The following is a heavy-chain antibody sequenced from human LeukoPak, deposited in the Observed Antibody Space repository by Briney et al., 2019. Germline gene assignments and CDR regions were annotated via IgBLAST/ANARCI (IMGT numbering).Heavy chain of an antibody. CDR2: INTYNGKT. CDR3: ARDTPQHLKRFDF. Sequence: GASVKVSCKASGYTFNRFGISWVRQAPGQGLECLGWINTYNGKTKVAARFQGRDTMTADTSTSTVNLELGSLRLDDTAVYFCARDTPQHLKRFDFWGQGTLVTVSS. J-gene: IGHJ4*02. CDR1: GYTFNRFG. V-gene: IGHV1-18*01. D-gene: IGHD6-13*01.